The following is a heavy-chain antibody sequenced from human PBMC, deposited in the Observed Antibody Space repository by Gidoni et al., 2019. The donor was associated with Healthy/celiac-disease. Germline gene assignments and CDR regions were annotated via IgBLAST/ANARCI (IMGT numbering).Heavy chain of an antibody. V-gene: IGHV3-30*18. CDR2: ISYDGSNK. CDR3: AKDQGYSFSMDY. J-gene: IGHJ4*02. Sequence: QVQLVESGGGVVQPGRSLRLSCAASGFTFGSYGMHWVRPAPGKGLEWVAVISYDGSNKYYADSVKGRFTISRDNSKNTLYLQMNSLRAEDTAVYYCAKDQGYSFSMDYWGQGTLVTVSS. D-gene: IGHD6-13*01. CDR1: GFTFGSYG.